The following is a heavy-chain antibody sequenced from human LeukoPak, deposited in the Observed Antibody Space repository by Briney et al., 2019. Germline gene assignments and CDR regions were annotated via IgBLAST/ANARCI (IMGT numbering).Heavy chain of an antibody. V-gene: IGHV3-11*01. CDR3: ARDIGCCSSTSCYWHYYYGMDV. CDR2: ISSSGSTI. Sequence: GGSLRLSCAASGFTFSDYYMSWIRQAPGKGLEWVSYISSSGSTIYYADSVKGRFTISRDNAKNSLYLQMNSLRAEDTAVYYCARDIGCCSSTSCYWHYYYGMDVWGQGTTVTVSS. CDR1: GFTFSDYY. J-gene: IGHJ6*02. D-gene: IGHD2-2*03.